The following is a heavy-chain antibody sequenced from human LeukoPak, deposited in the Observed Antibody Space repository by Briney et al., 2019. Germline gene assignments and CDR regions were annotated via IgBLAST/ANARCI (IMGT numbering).Heavy chain of an antibody. V-gene: IGHV1-2*02. Sequence: ASVKVSCKASGYTFTGYYMHWVRQAPGQGLEWMGWINPNSGGTNYAQKFQGRVTMTRDTSISTAYMELSRLRSDDTAVYYCARDLTPHYYDSSGYYYGSTYYYYYYYMDVWGKGTTVTVSS. J-gene: IGHJ6*03. CDR2: INPNSGGT. CDR3: ARDLTPHYYDSSGYYYGSTYYYYYYYMDV. CDR1: GYTFTGYY. D-gene: IGHD3-22*01.